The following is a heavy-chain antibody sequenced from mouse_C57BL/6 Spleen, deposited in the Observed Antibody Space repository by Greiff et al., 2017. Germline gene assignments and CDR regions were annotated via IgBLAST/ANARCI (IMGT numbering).Heavy chain of an antibody. D-gene: IGHD1-1*01. CDR3: ARRGGSSYNYAMDY. J-gene: IGHJ4*01. V-gene: IGHV5-17*01. CDR2: ISSGSSTI. CDR1: GFTFSDYG. Sequence: DVKLVESGGGLVKPGGSLKLSCAASGFTFSDYGMHWVRQAPEKGLEWVAYISSGSSTIYYADKVKGRFTSSKDNAKNTLFLQMTSLRSEDTAMYYCARRGGSSYNYAMDYWGQGTSVTVSS.